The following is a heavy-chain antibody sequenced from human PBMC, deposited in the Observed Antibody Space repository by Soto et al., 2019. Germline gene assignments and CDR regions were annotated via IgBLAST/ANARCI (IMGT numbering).Heavy chain of an antibody. J-gene: IGHJ3*02. D-gene: IGHD4-17*01. Sequence: PGGSLRLSCAASGFTFSDYYMSWIRQAPGKGLEWVSYISSSGSTIYYADSVKGRFTISRDNAKNSLYLQMNSLRAEDTAVYYCARDDYGDYVSPFDIWGQGTMVTVSS. CDR3: ARDDYGDYVSPFDI. V-gene: IGHV3-11*01. CDR1: GFTFSDYY. CDR2: ISSSGSTI.